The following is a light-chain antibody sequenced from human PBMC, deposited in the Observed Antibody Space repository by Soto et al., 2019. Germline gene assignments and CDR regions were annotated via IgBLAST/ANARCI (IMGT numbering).Light chain of an antibody. CDR1: RSDIILYNY. Sequence: QSVLTQPPSASGSPEQSVTISCTGNRSDIILYNYVSWYQLHPGKDTKLMIYEVSKRPSVVPDLFSGSKSGNTASLTVSGFQAEDEADYYCSSYVGRDNFLYGFGTGTKVTVL. J-gene: IGLJ1*01. CDR2: EVS. V-gene: IGLV2-8*01. CDR3: SSYVGRDNFLYG.